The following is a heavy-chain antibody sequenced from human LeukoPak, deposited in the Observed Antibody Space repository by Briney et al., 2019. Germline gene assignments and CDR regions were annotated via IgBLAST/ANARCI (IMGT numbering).Heavy chain of an antibody. D-gene: IGHD5-12*01. J-gene: IGHJ1*01. Sequence: SETLSLTCTVSGDFLSSGAYYWGWIRQAPGKGLAWIGSIYYSGSTFYNPSFQSRVTMSVDTSKNQFSLKLSSVTAADTAVYYCGRVCQVATCAKFEGWGQRILVTVSS. CDR1: GDFLSSGAYY. CDR3: GRVCQVATCAKFEG. CDR2: IYYSGST. V-gene: IGHV4-39*01.